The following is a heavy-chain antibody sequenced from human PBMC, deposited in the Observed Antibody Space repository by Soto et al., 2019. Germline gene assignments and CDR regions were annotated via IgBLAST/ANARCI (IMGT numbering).Heavy chain of an antibody. V-gene: IGHV1-58*01. CDR3: AADHNPFYDILTGYYY. CDR2: IVVGSGNT. J-gene: IGHJ4*02. Sequence: SVKVSCKASGFTFTSSAVQWVRQARGQRLEWIGWIVVGSGNTNYAQKFQERVTITRDMSTSTAYMELSSLRSEDTAVYYCAADHNPFYDILTGYYYWGQGTLVTVSS. D-gene: IGHD3-9*01. CDR1: GFTFTSSA.